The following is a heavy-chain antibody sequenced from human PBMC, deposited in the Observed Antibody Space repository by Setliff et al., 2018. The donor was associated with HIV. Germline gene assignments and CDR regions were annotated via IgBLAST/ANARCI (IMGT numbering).Heavy chain of an antibody. CDR1: GGSISSSSYY. D-gene: IGHD1-26*01. V-gene: IGHV4-39*07. CDR3: ARVPPFSGSNFSWYFDL. CDR2: IYHSGTT. J-gene: IGHJ2*01. Sequence: SETLSLTCTVSGGSISSSSYYWGWSRQPPGKGLEWIGSIYHSGTTYYNPSLKSRITVSVDRSKNQFSLKLTSVTAADTALYYCARVPPFSGSNFSWYFDLWGRGTLVTVSS.